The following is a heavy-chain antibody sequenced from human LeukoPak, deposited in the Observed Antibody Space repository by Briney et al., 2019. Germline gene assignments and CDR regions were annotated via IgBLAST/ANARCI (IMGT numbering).Heavy chain of an antibody. J-gene: IGHJ6*03. Sequence: SETLSLTCAVYGGSFSGYYWGWIRQPPGKGLEWIGSIYYSGSTYYNPSLKSRVTISVDTSKNQFSLKLSSVTAADTAVYYCVRGHCTNGVCNRGYYMDVWGKGTTVTISS. CDR2: IYYSGST. V-gene: IGHV4-34*01. D-gene: IGHD2-8*01. CDR1: GGSFSGYY. CDR3: VRGHCTNGVCNRGYYMDV.